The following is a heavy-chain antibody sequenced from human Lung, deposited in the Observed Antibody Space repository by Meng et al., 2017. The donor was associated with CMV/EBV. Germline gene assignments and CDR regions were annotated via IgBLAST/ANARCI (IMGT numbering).Heavy chain of an antibody. Sequence: SCAASGFRFDDYGMHWVRQTPGKGLEWVAFIRHDGTNKFYGDSVKGRFTISRDNSKNTVYLQMNSLRPEETAVYDCAKDLLLFGGPNAYFDKWGQGXLVTVSS. V-gene: IGHV3-30*02. J-gene: IGHJ4*02. CDR3: AKDLLLFGGPNAYFDK. CDR2: IRHDGTNK. CDR1: GFRFDDYG. D-gene: IGHD3-16*01.